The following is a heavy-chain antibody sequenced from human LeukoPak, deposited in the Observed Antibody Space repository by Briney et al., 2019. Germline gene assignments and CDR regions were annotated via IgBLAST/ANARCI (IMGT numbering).Heavy chain of an antibody. CDR2: INTDGRAT. J-gene: IGHJ3*02. D-gene: IGHD3-22*01. CDR1: GFTFSSYA. CDR3: AKLPIEGYYDSSGSLGPFDI. Sequence: PGRSLRLSCAASGFTFSSYAMSWVRQAPGKGLVWVARINTDGRATTYADSVRGRFIISRDNAKNTLYLQMNSLRAEDTAVYYCAKLPIEGYYDSSGSLGPFDIGGQGTMVTV. V-gene: IGHV3-74*01.